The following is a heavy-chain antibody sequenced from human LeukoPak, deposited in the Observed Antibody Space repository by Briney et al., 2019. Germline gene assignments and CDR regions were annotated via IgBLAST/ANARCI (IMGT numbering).Heavy chain of an antibody. D-gene: IGHD3-10*01. CDR2: IRTKDFGGTT. J-gene: IGHJ4*02. CDR1: GFTFGDYS. V-gene: IGHV3-49*04. Sequence: GGSPRLSCTASGFTFGDYSMSWVRQAPGKGLEYIGFIRTKDFGGTTEYAESVKGRFTISSDDSKSIAYLQIHSLKSEDTDVYYCSRDGLDYYGSGSYRGFDYWGQGTLVTVSS. CDR3: SRDGLDYYGSGSYRGFDY.